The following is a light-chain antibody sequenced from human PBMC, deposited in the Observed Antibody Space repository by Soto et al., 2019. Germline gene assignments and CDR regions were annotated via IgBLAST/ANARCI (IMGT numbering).Light chain of an antibody. CDR1: QSISSW. CDR2: DAS. J-gene: IGKJ2*01. V-gene: IGKV1-5*01. CDR3: QQYSSYYT. Sequence: DIQMTQSPSTLSASVGDRVTITCRASQSISSWLAWYQQKPGKAPKLLSSDASTLESAVPSRFSGSGSGTDFTLTISSLQPDDFATYYCQQYSSYYTFGQGTKLEIK.